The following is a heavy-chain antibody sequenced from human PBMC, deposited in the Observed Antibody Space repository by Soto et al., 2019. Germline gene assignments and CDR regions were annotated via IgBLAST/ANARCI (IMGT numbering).Heavy chain of an antibody. D-gene: IGHD3-10*01. CDR2: IKSDGSST. Sequence: GGSLRLSCAASGFTFSSYWMHWVRQAPGKGLVWVSRIKSDGSSTNSADSVKGRFTISRDNARNTLFLQMNSLRAEDTAVYYCARKPFGHSYYCGQGTLVTVSS. CDR3: ARKPFGHSYY. J-gene: IGHJ4*02. CDR1: GFTFSSYW. V-gene: IGHV3-74*01.